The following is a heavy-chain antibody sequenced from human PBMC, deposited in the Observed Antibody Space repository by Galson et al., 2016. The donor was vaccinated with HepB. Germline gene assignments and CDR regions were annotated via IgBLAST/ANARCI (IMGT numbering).Heavy chain of an antibody. Sequence: ETLSLTCAVYGESFSGYFWTWIRQPPGKGLEWIGEVNHSGSTNYNPSLKSRVTISVETSKNQFALNQNSVTAADTAVYYCARERGGYCTSTTCELGQLLYWGQVTLVAVSS. CDR3: ARERGGYCTSTTCELGQLLY. CDR2: VNHSGST. V-gene: IGHV4-34*01. J-gene: IGHJ4*02. CDR1: GESFSGYF. D-gene: IGHD2-2*03.